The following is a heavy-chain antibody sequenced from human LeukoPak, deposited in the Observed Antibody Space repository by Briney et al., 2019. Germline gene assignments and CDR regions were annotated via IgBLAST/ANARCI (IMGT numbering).Heavy chain of an antibody. CDR1: GFSFSGYW. D-gene: IGHD1-26*01. CDR2: ISTDGSST. CDR3: VRASYSAATPGY. J-gene: IGHJ4*02. Sequence: PGGSLRLSCAASGFSFSGYWMHWVRQAPGKGLVWVSRISTDGSSTTYGDSVKGRFTISRDNAKNTVYLQLSSLRAEDTAVYYCVRASYSAATPGYWGQGTLVTVSS. V-gene: IGHV3-74*01.